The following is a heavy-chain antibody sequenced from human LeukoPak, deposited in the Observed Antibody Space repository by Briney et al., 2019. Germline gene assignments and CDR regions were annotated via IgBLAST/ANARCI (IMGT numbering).Heavy chain of an antibody. J-gene: IGHJ5*02. V-gene: IGHV3-48*01. Sequence: PGGSLRLSCAASGFTFSSYSINWVRQAPGKGLEWVSYISSSSSTIYYADSVKGRFTISRDNAKNPLYLQMHSLRAEDTAVYFCARASYGEGDNWFDPWGQGTLVTVSS. CDR2: ISSSSSTI. CDR3: ARASYGEGDNWFDP. D-gene: IGHD4-17*01. CDR1: GFTFSSYS.